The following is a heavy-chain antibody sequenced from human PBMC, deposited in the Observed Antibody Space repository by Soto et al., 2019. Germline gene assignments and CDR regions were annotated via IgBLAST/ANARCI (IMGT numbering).Heavy chain of an antibody. D-gene: IGHD4-17*01. Sequence: GGSLRLSCAASGFTFSSYAMNWVRQAPGKGREWVSAISGSGGSTYYADSVKGRFTISRDNSKNTLYLQMNSLRAEDTALYYCARDYGDYPFDYWGQGTLVTVSS. CDR2: ISGSGGST. J-gene: IGHJ4*02. V-gene: IGHV3-23*01. CDR3: ARDYGDYPFDY. CDR1: GFTFSSYA.